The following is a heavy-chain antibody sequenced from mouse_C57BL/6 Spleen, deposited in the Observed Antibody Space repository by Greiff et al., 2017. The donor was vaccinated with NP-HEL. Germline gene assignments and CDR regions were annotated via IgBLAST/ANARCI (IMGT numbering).Heavy chain of an antibody. D-gene: IGHD1-1*01. CDR1: GYAFSSSW. V-gene: IGHV1-82*01. J-gene: IGHJ4*01. CDR2: IYPGDGDT. CDR3: LLLRPPIYAY. Sequence: QVTLKESGPELVKPGASVKISCKASGYAFSSSWMNWVKQRPGKGLEWIGRIYPGDGDTNYNGKFKGKATLTADKSSSTAYMQLSSLTSEDSAVYFCLLLRPPIYAYWGQGTSVTVSS.